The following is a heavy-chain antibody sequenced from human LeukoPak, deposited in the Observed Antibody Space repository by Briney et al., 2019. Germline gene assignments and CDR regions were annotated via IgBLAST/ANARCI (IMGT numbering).Heavy chain of an antibody. CDR2: ISMTGGST. CDR1: AFTFTNYG. V-gene: IGHV3-23*01. J-gene: IGHJ4*02. Sequence: PGGSLRLSCVASAFTFTNYGMSWVRQAPGKGLEWLSGISMTGGSTYYPDSVKGRFTISRDNSKNTLYLQMNSLRAEDSAVYYCARDPRIQGYPYGTVLDYWGQGTLVTVSA. CDR3: ARDPRIQGYPYGTVLDY. D-gene: IGHD3-10*01.